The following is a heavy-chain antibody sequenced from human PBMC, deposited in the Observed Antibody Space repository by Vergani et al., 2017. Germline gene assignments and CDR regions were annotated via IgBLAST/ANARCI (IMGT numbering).Heavy chain of an antibody. Sequence: QVQLQQWGAGLLKPSETLYLTCAVYGGSFSGYYWSWIRQPPGKGLEWIGEINHSGSTNYNPSLKSRVTISVDTSKNQFSLKLSSVTAADTAVYYCASGGMTMVRHLRFDPRGQGTLVTVSS. D-gene: IGHD3-10*01. J-gene: IGHJ5*02. CDR1: GGSFSGYY. CDR2: INHSGST. CDR3: ASGGMTMVRHLRFDP. V-gene: IGHV4-34*01.